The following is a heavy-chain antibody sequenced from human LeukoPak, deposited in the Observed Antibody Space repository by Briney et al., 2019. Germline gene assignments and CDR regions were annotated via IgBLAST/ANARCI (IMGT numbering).Heavy chain of an antibody. V-gene: IGHV3-30*18. J-gene: IGHJ4*02. CDR1: GFTFSSYG. Sequence: GGSLRLSCAASGFTFSSYGMHWVRQAPGKGLEWVAVISYDGSNKYYADSVKGRFTISRDNAKNSLYLQMNSLRAEDTALYYCAKASSRHRPRGFDYWGQGTLVTVSS. CDR3: AKASSRHRPRGFDY. D-gene: IGHD3-10*01. CDR2: ISYDGSNK.